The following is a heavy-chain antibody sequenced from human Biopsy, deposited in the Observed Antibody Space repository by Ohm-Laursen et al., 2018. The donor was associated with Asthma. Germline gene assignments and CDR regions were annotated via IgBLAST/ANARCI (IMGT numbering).Heavy chain of an antibody. V-gene: IGHV1-3*01. J-gene: IGHJ4*02. CDR3: AWPDMVASIFRV. CDR1: GYTFTSYA. Sequence: SSVKVSCKASGYTFTSYALHWVRQAPGLRPEWMGRSDAGYGNTKYSQKFQGRLTITRDTSASTVYMELSALTSEDTAVYFCAWPDMVASIFRVWGQGTLVTVSS. D-gene: IGHD3-3*01. CDR2: SDAGYGNT.